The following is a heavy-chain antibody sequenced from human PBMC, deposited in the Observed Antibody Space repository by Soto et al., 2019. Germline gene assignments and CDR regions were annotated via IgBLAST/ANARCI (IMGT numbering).Heavy chain of an antibody. J-gene: IGHJ6*02. V-gene: IGHV3-23*01. D-gene: IGHD1-26*01. Sequence: GGSLRLSCAASGFTFGNHAMNWVRQAPGKGLERVSGISGSGDSAGYADSVKGRLTISRDNSKNTLYLQMNSLRAEDTAIYYCAKDRSGSHSWGMDVWGQGTTVTVSS. CDR2: ISGSGDSA. CDR3: AKDRSGSHSWGMDV. CDR1: GFTFGNHA.